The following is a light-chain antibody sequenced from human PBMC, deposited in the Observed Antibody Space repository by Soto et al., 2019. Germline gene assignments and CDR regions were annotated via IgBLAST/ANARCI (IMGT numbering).Light chain of an antibody. V-gene: IGLV2-14*01. CDR2: EVS. CDR3: SSYTSSTAYV. Sequence: QSVLTQPASVSGSPGQSITISCTGTSSDVGSYNYVSWYQQHPGKAPKLMIYEVSDRPSGISSRFSGSKSGNTASLTISGLQTEDEADYYCSSYTSSTAYVFGTGTKVTV. CDR1: SSDVGSYNY. J-gene: IGLJ1*01.